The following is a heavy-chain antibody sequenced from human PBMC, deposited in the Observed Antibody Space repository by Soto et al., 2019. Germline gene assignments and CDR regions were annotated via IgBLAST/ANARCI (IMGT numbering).Heavy chain of an antibody. J-gene: IGHJ6*02. D-gene: IGHD6-13*01. Sequence: SLRLSCAASGFTFSSYSMNWVRQAPGKGLEWVSSISSSSSYIYYADSVKGRFTISRDNAKNSLYLQMNSLRAEDTAVYYCARVCGGLSSSCPYGMDVWGQGTTVTVSS. CDR1: GFTFSSYS. CDR3: ARVCGGLSSSCPYGMDV. V-gene: IGHV3-21*01. CDR2: ISSSSSYI.